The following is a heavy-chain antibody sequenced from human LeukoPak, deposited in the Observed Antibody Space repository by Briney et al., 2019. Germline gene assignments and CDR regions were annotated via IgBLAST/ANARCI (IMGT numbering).Heavy chain of an antibody. CDR2: IYYSGST. J-gene: IGHJ6*02. CDR3: ARDSGGYYEDYYGMDV. V-gene: IGHV4-39*07. D-gene: IGHD3-10*01. Sequence: SETLSLTCTVSGGSISSSSYYWGWIRQPPGKGLEWIGSIYYSGSTYYNPSLKSRVTISVDTSKNQFSLKLSSVTAADTAVYYCARDSGGYYEDYYGMDVWGQGTTVTVSS. CDR1: GGSISSSSYY.